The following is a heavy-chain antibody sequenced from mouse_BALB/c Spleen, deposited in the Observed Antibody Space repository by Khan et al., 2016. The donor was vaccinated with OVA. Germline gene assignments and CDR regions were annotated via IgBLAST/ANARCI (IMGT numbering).Heavy chain of an antibody. CDR2: IWSGGST. CDR1: GFSLTNYG. J-gene: IGHJ2*01. V-gene: IGHV2-2*02. Sequence: QVQLKQSGPGLVQPSQSLSITCTVSGFSLTNYGVHWVRQSPGKGLEWLGMIWSGGSTDYNATFISRLSISKDNSKSQVFFKMNSLQANDTAIYFCARNRNGYFDYWGQGTTRTVSS. D-gene: IGHD1-1*02. CDR3: ARNRNGYFDY.